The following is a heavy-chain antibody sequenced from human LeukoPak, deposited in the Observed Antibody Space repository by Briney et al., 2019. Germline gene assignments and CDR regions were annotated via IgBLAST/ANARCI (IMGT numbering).Heavy chain of an antibody. J-gene: IGHJ6*03. D-gene: IGHD3-9*01. V-gene: IGHV3-30*02. Sequence: GGSLRLSCAASGFTFSSYGMHWVRQAPGKGLEWVAFIRYDGSNKYYADSVKGRFTISRDNSKNTLYLQMNSLRAEDTAVYYCAKAYDISYYYYYYMDVWGKGTTVTISS. CDR1: GFTFSSYG. CDR3: AKAYDISYYYYYYMDV. CDR2: IRYDGSNK.